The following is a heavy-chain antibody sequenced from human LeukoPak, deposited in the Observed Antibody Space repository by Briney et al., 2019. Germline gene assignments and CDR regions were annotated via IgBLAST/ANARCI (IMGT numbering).Heavy chain of an antibody. V-gene: IGHV3-64*01. CDR2: ISSNGGST. CDR1: GFTFSSYA. CDR3: ARGRGYYDRSGYHFDY. J-gene: IGHJ4*02. Sequence: GGSLRLSCAASGFTFSSYAMHWVRQAPGKGLEYVSAISSNGGSTYYANSVKGRFTISRDNSKNTLYLQMGSLRAEDMAVYYCARGRGYYDRSGYHFDYWGQGTLVTVSS. D-gene: IGHD3-22*01.